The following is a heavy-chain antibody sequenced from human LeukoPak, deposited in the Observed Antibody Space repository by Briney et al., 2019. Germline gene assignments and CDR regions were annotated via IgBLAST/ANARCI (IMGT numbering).Heavy chain of an antibody. CDR3: ARDRFAEASWELPDY. Sequence: ASVRVSCKASGYTFTSYGISWVRQAPGQGLEWMGWISAYNGNTNYAQKPQGRVTMTTDTSTSTAYMELRSLRSDDTAVYYCARDRFAEASWELPDYWGQGTLVTVSS. CDR2: ISAYNGNT. V-gene: IGHV1-18*01. CDR1: GYTFTSYG. D-gene: IGHD1-26*01. J-gene: IGHJ4*02.